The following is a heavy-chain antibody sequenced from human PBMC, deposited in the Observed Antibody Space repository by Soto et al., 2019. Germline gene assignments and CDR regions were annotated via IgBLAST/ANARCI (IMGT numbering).Heavy chain of an antibody. CDR1: GFTFSSYA. Sequence: QVQLVESGGGVVQPGRSLRLSCAASGFTFSSYARHWVRQAPGKGLEWVAVISYDGSNKYYADSVKGRFTISRDNSKNTLYLQMNSLRAEDTAVYYCARDLSMGYSSSWLFDYWGQGTLVTVSS. CDR3: ARDLSMGYSSSWLFDY. CDR2: ISYDGSNK. J-gene: IGHJ4*02. D-gene: IGHD6-13*01. V-gene: IGHV3-30-3*01.